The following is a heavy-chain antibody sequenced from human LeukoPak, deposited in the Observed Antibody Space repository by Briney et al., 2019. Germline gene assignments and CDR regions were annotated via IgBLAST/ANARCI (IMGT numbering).Heavy chain of an antibody. D-gene: IGHD6-13*01. CDR2: IHIYRGNT. CDR1: GYSSSNYG. J-gene: IGHJ5*02. Sequence: ASVKVSCKASGYSSSNYGISWVRQAPGQGLEWMGWIHIYRGNTNYAQKLQGRVTMTTDTSTSTAYMVLRSLRSDDTAVYYCARAPSIAAADNWFDPWGQGTLVTVSS. V-gene: IGHV1-18*01. CDR3: ARAPSIAAADNWFDP.